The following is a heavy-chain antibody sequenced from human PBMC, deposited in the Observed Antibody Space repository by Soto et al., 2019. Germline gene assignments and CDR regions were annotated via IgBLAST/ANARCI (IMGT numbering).Heavy chain of an antibody. D-gene: IGHD3-3*01. Sequence: GASVKVSCKASGGTFSSYAISWVRQAPGQGLEWMGGIIPIFGTANYAQKFQGRVTITADESTSTAYMELSSLRSEDTAVYYCARDRKGYDFWSGYRHLYYFDYWVQGTLVTVSS. CDR1: GGTFSSYA. CDR2: IIPIFGTA. CDR3: ARDRKGYDFWSGYRHLYYFDY. V-gene: IGHV1-69*13. J-gene: IGHJ4*02.